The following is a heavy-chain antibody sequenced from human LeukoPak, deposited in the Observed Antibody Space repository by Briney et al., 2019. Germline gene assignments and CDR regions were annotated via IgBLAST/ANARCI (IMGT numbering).Heavy chain of an antibody. J-gene: IGHJ6*02. Sequence: TSETLSLTCSVSDGSINSYYWNWIRRPPGKGLEWIGYIYYNGNTNYSPSLKSRVTMSVDTSKNLFSLKVSSVTAADTAVYYCARGRSNYYGMDVWGQGTAVTVSS. D-gene: IGHD1-26*01. CDR2: IYYNGNT. CDR1: DGSINSYY. CDR3: ARGRSNYYGMDV. V-gene: IGHV4-59*01.